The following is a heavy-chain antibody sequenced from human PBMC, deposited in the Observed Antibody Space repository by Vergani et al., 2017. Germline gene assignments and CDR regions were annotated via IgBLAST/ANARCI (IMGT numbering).Heavy chain of an antibody. Sequence: EVQLVQSGAEVKKPGESLRISCKGSGYSFTSYWISWVRQMPGKGLEWMGRIDPSDSYTNYSPSFQGHVTISADKSISTAYLQWSSLKASDTAMYYCARFVDYDDRSGDSNGGAFDSWGRGTMVTVSS. CDR2: IDPSDSYT. J-gene: IGHJ3*02. CDR3: ARFVDYDDRSGDSNGGAFDS. V-gene: IGHV5-10-1*01. CDR1: GYSFTSYW. D-gene: IGHD3-22*01.